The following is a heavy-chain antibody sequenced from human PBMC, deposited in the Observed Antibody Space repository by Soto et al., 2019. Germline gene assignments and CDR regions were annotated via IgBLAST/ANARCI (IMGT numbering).Heavy chain of an antibody. D-gene: IGHD3-9*01. V-gene: IGHV4-59*08. J-gene: IGHJ4*02. CDR3: ARTGGYFDWLPPYYFDY. CDR2: IYYSGST. CDR1: GGSISSYY. Sequence: SETLSLTCTVSGGSISSYYWSWIRQPPGKGLEWMGYIYYSGSTNYNPSLKSRVSISVDTSKNQFSLKLSSVTAADTAVYYCARTGGYFDWLPPYYFDYWGQGTLVTVS.